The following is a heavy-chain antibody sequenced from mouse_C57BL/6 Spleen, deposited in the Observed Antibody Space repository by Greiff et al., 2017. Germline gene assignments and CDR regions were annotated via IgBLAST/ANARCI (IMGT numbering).Heavy chain of an antibody. J-gene: IGHJ2*01. CDR3: ARGPNGFYFDY. CDR2: IDPSDSST. Sequence: QVQLKQPGAELVMPGASVKLSCKASGYTFTSYWMHWVKQRPGQGLEWIGEIDPSDSSTNYNQKFKGKSPLTVDKSSSTAYMQLSSLTSEDSAVYYCARGPNGFYFDYWGQGTTLTVSS. CDR1: GYTFTSYW. D-gene: IGHD4-1*01. V-gene: IGHV1-69*01.